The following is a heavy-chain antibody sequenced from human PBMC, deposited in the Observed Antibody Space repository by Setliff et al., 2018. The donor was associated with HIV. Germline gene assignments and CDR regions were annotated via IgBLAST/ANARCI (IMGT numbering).Heavy chain of an antibody. Sequence: SETLSLTCTVSGGSISSHYWSWIRQPPGKGLEWIGHIYTSGSTYYNPSLKSRVTISVDTSKNQFSLKLSSVTAADTAVYYCARRQQLWLLYAFDIWGQGTMVTVSS. D-gene: IGHD5-18*01. CDR3: ARRQQLWLLYAFDI. CDR1: GGSISSHY. CDR2: IYTSGST. V-gene: IGHV4-4*08. J-gene: IGHJ3*02.